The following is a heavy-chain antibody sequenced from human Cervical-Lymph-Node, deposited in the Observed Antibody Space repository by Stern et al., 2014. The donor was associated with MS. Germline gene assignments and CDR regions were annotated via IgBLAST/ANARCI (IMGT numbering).Heavy chain of an antibody. CDR2: SGTDGGT. V-gene: IGHV3-23*04. D-gene: IGHD1-1*01. Sequence: EVKLEEFGGGLAQPGGSLRLSCGGSGFTFSNFAMTWIRQAPGKGLKWVSGSGTDGGTHYAESVKGRFSISRDNSENTLYLQMDRLRVEDTAVYYCGKDLHYWSADSWGQGTLVTVSS. J-gene: IGHJ4*02. CDR1: GFTFSNFA. CDR3: GKDLHYWSADS.